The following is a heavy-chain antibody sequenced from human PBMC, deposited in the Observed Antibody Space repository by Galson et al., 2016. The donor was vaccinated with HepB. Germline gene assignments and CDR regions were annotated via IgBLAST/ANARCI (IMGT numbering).Heavy chain of an antibody. CDR1: GFNFRTSA. Sequence: SVKVSCKASGFNFRTSAVRWVRQARGQRPEWIGWIVGSGNTNYAQKFQARVTISRDMSTSTAYMELRSLRSEDTAIYYCAADLMSTGSPFYVFDIWGQGTMVTVSS. V-gene: IGHV1-58*01. J-gene: IGHJ3*02. D-gene: IGHD1-1*01. CDR2: IVGSGNT. CDR3: AADLMSTGSPFYVFDI.